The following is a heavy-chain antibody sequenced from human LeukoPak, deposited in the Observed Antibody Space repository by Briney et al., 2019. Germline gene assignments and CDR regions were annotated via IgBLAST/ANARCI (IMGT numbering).Heavy chain of an antibody. D-gene: IGHD3-9*01. CDR3: ARADYDILTGYPGAFDI. Sequence: PSETLSLTCAVSGGSISSGGYSWSWIRQPPGKGLEWIGYIYRSGSTYYNPSLKSRVTISVDRSKNQFSLKLSSVTAADTAVYYCARADYDILTGYPGAFDIWGQGTMVTVSS. CDR1: GGSISSGGYS. CDR2: IYRSGST. J-gene: IGHJ3*02. V-gene: IGHV4-30-2*01.